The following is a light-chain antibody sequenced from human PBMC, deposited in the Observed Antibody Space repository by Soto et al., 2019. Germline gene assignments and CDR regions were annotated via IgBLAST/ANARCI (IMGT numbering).Light chain of an antibody. Sequence: EIVLTQSPATQSFSPGERATLSCMASQSVSRYLAWYQQRPGQAPRLLIYDASNRATGIPARFSGSGSGTEFTLTISSLEPEDCAFYYGQPRSNWPWYTFGQGTKLDIK. J-gene: IGKJ2*01. CDR3: QPRSNWPWYT. CDR1: QSVSRY. V-gene: IGKV3-11*01. CDR2: DAS.